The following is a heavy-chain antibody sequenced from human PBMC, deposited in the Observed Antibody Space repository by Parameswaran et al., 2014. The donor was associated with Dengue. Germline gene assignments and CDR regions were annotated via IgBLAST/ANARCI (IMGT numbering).Heavy chain of an antibody. Sequence: VRQAPGKGLEWVTLISYDGSNEYYADSVKGRFTISRDNSKNTVYVQMNSLRAEDTAVYFCARGGDIGGYNLYYVMDVWGQGTTVTVSS. CDR3: ARGGDIGGYNLYYVMDV. CDR2: ISYDGSNE. V-gene: IGHV3-30-3*01. J-gene: IGHJ6*02. D-gene: IGHD5-24*01.